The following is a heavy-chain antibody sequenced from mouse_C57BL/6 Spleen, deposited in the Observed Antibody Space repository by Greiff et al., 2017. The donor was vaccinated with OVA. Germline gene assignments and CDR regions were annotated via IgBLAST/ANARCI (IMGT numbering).Heavy chain of an antibody. V-gene: IGHV1-64*01. J-gene: IGHJ3*01. CDR2: IHPNSGST. D-gene: IGHD2-4*01. CDR3: ARGDYDGTWFAY. Sequence: QVQLQQPGAELEKPGASVKLSCKASGYTFTSYWMHWVKQRPGQGLEWIGMIHPNSGSTNYNETFKSKATLTVDKSSSTAYMQLSSLTSEDSAVYDCARGDYDGTWFAYWGQGTLVTVSA. CDR1: GYTFTSYW.